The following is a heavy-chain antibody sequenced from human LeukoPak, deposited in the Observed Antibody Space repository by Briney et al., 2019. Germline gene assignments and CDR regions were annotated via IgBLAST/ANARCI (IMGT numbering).Heavy chain of an antibody. D-gene: IGHD2-15*01. J-gene: IGHJ5*02. Sequence: SETLSLTCTVSGGSISSSSYYWGWIRQPPGKGLEWIGSIYYSGSTYYNPSLKSRVTISVDTSKNQLSLKLSSVTAADTAVYYCARARGGNIVVVVAYFDPWGQGTLVTVSS. CDR1: GGSISSSSYY. CDR3: ARARGGNIVVVVAYFDP. V-gene: IGHV4-39*07. CDR2: IYYSGST.